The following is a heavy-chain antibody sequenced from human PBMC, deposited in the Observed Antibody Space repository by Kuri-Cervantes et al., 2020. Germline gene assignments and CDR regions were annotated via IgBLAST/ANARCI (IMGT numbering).Heavy chain of an antibody. J-gene: IGHJ4*02. D-gene: IGHD5-24*01. CDR1: GFTSSSYA. CDR2: ISYDGSNK. V-gene: IGHV3-30-3*01. Sequence: GESLKISCAAPGFTSSSYAMHWVRQAPGKGLEWVAVISYDGSNKYYADSVKGRFTISRDNSKNTLYLQMNSLRAEDTAVYYCARGGKDGYNYFMSYYWGQGTLVTVSS. CDR3: ARGGKDGYNYFMSYY.